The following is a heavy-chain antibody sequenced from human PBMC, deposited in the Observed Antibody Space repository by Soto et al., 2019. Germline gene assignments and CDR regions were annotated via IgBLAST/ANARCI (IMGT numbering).Heavy chain of an antibody. CDR1: GASIRSGGYY. D-gene: IGHD5-12*01. J-gene: IGHJ4*02. CDR3: ARIEMASIK. Sequence: PSETLSLTCSVSGASIRSGGYYWSWLRQSPGKGLEWIGHIYYTGSTFYSPSLKSRLTISLDTPKNQFSLDLNSVTTADTAMYYCARIEMASIKWGQGTLVTVSS. CDR2: IYYTGST. V-gene: IGHV4-31*03.